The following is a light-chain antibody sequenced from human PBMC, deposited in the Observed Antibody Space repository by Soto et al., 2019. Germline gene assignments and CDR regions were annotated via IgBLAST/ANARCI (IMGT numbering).Light chain of an antibody. CDR3: QSYDSSLSGVV. V-gene: IGLV1-40*01. Sequence: QSVLTQPPSVSGAPGQRVTISCTGSSSNNGAGYDVHWYQQLPGTAHKLLIYGNSNRPSGVPDRFSGSKSGTSASLAITGLQAEDEADYYCQSYDSSLSGVVFGGGTKLTVL. CDR1: SSNNGAGYD. J-gene: IGLJ2*01. CDR2: GNS.